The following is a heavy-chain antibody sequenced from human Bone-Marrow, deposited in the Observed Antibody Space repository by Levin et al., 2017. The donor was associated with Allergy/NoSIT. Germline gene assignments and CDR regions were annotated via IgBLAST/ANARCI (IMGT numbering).Heavy chain of an antibody. CDR2: ISGNGDST. D-gene: IGHD2-15*01. J-gene: IGHJ4*02. V-gene: IGHV3-23*01. CDR1: GFIFKTYA. Sequence: SGESLKISCAASGFIFKTYAMSWVRQAPGKALEWVSGISGNGDSTFYADSVKGRFTVSRDNAKDTLYLQMSNLRAEDTAIYYCAKDRVVVVGLFDYWGPGSLVTVSS. CDR3: AKDRVVVVGLFDY.